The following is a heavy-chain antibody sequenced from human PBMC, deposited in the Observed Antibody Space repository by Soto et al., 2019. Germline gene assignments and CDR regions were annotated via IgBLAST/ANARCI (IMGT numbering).Heavy chain of an antibody. J-gene: IGHJ6*02. Sequence: SVKVSCKASGYTFTNYAISWVRQAPGQGLEWMGGNIPIFGTANYAQKFQGRVTITADESTSTAYMELSSLRSEDTAVYYCASPSGLGISTNATSGEPSYYYYGMDVWGQGTTVTVSS. D-gene: IGHD2-2*01. CDR2: NIPIFGTA. V-gene: IGHV1-69*13. CDR3: ASPSGLGISTNATSGEPSYYYYGMDV. CDR1: GYTFTNYA.